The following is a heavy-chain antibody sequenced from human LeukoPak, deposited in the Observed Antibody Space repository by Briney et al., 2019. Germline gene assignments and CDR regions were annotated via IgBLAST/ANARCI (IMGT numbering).Heavy chain of an antibody. V-gene: IGHV3-74*01. Sequence: PGGSLRLSCTASGLTFSTYWVHWVRQAPGKGLVWVSQIKFDGSLASYADSAKGRFTISRDNAKNTLYLQMNTLGTEDTAVYYCVTGHYDSRMYFDLWGRGTLVTVSS. CDR2: IKFDGSLA. J-gene: IGHJ2*01. D-gene: IGHD3-16*01. CDR1: GLTFSTYW. CDR3: VTGHYDSRMYFDL.